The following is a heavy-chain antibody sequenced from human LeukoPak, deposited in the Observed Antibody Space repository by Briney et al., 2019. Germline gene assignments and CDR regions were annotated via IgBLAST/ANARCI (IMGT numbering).Heavy chain of an antibody. V-gene: IGHV3-23*01. Sequence: PGGSLRLSCAASGFTFSIYAMTWVRQAPGKGLEWVSVISGPADSTHYADSVKGRFTISRDNSKNTVYLQMNSLRAEDTAVYYCAKVEKPHTTAGMILVINSFDYWGQGTLVTVSS. J-gene: IGHJ4*02. CDR2: ISGPADST. D-gene: IGHD3-22*01. CDR1: GFTFSIYA. CDR3: AKVEKPHTTAGMILVINSFDY.